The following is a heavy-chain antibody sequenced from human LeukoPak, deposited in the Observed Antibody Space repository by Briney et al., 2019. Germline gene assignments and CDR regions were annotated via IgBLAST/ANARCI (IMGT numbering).Heavy chain of an antibody. CDR3: AKVGGRREFPPYFDY. V-gene: IGHV3-23*01. J-gene: IGHJ4*02. CDR2: ISSSGDST. Sequence: PGGSLRLSCAASGFTFSSYVMSWVRQAPGKGLEWVSAISSSGDSTYYADSVKGRFTISSNNSKNTLFLQMNSLRAEDTAVYYCAKVGGRREFPPYFDYWGQGTLVTVSS. CDR1: GFTFSSYV. D-gene: IGHD3-10*01.